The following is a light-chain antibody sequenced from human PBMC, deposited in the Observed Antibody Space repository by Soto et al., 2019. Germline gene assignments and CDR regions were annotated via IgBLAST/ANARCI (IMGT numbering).Light chain of an antibody. CDR1: QSVTNY. CDR2: SAS. J-gene: IGKJ2*01. CDR3: QQSYDTRMYT. V-gene: IGKV1-39*01. Sequence: DIQMTQSPSSLSASVGDRVTITCRASQSVTNYLNWYQQKPGKAPILLIYSASTLQSGVPSRFSGSGSGTDFTLTISTPQPEDFATYFCQQSYDTRMYTFGQGTKLEI.